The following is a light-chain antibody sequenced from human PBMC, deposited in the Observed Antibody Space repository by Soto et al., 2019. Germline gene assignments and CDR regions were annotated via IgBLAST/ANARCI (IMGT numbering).Light chain of an antibody. CDR1: QGVSSY. CDR3: QQRSNWPGGT. J-gene: IGKJ1*01. Sequence: EIVLTQSPATLSLSPGERATLSCRASQGVSSYLAWYQQKPGQAPRLLIYDASNRATGIPARFSGSGSGTDFTLTISSLEPEDFAVYYCQQRSNWPGGTFGQGTKVEIK. CDR2: DAS. V-gene: IGKV3-11*01.